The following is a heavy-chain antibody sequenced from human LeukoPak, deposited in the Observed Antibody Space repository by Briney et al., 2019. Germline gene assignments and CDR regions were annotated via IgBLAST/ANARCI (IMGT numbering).Heavy chain of an antibody. CDR2: IYTSGST. CDR3: ASVYSGYDHTFHY. D-gene: IGHD5-12*01. J-gene: IGHJ4*02. Sequence: SETLSLTCTVSGGSISSGSYYWSWIRQPAGKGLEWIGRIYTSGSTNYNPSLKSRVTISVDTSKNQFSLKLSSVTAADTAVYYCASVYSGYDHTFHYWGQGTLVTVSS. CDR1: GGSISSGSYY. V-gene: IGHV4-61*02.